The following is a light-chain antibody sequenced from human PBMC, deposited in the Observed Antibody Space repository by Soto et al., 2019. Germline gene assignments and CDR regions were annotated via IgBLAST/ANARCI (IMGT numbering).Light chain of an antibody. V-gene: IGLV4-69*01. CDR2: LNSDGSH. Sequence: QPVLTQSPSASASLGASVKLTCTLSSGHSSYAIAWHQQQPEKGSRYLMKLNSDGSHSRGDGIPDRFSGSSSGTERYLTISSLQSEDEADYYCQTWGTGPSVVFGGGTKLTVL. CDR1: SGHSSYA. CDR3: QTWGTGPSVV. J-gene: IGLJ2*01.